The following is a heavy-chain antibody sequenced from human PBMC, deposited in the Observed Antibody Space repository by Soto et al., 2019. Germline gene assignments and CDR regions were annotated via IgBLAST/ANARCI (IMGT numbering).Heavy chain of an antibody. J-gene: IGHJ4*02. V-gene: IGHV3-30-3*01. Sequence: QVQLVESGGGVVQPGGSLRLSCAASGFTFSSFAMHWVRQAPGQGLEWVSVISFNGGAKYYQDSVEGRLTISRDNSENTLYLEMNTLRPEDTAVYFCARRTAVGAHFDFWGRGTLVTVSS. D-gene: IGHD6-19*01. CDR3: ARRTAVGAHFDF. CDR1: GFTFSSFA. CDR2: ISFNGGAK.